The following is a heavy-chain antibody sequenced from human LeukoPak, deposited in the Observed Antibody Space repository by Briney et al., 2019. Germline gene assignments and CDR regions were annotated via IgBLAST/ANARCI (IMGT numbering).Heavy chain of an antibody. CDR2: IYHSGST. V-gene: IGHV4-30-2*05. D-gene: IGHD3-16*01. Sequence: PSETLSLTCTVSGGSISSGGYYWSWIRQPPGKGLEWIGYIYHSGSTYYNPSLNSRVTMSVDTSKNQFSLKLTSVTAADTAVYYCARDTVSNYYDYWGQGTPVTVSS. J-gene: IGHJ4*02. CDR3: ARDTVSNYYDY. CDR1: GGSISSGGYY.